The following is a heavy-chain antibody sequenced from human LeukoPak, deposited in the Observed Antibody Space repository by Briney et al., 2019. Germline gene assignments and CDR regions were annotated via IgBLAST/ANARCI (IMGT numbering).Heavy chain of an antibody. D-gene: IGHD2-2*01. V-gene: IGHV3-7*03. CDR2: IKQDGSEK. CDR3: ARGKKYQLLMTFDY. Sequence: GGSLRLSCAASGFTFSSYWMSWVRQAPEKGLEWVANIKQDGSEKYYVDSVKGRFTISRDNAKNSLYLQMNSLRAEDTAVYYCARGKKYQLLMTFDYWGQGTLVTVSS. CDR1: GFTFSSYW. J-gene: IGHJ4*02.